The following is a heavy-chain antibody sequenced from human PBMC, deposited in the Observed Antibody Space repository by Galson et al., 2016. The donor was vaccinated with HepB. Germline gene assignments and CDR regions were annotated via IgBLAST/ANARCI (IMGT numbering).Heavy chain of an antibody. V-gene: IGHV3-7*03. CDR2: INQDASEE. CDR1: GFTISSNR. D-gene: IGHD2/OR15-2a*01. CDR3: ARESTACAD. J-gene: IGHJ1*01. Sequence: SLRLSCAASGFTISSNRMNWVRQAPGKGLEWVANINQDASEENYVDSVKGRFIISRDDAKNSLYLQMNSLRADDTAMYYCARESTACADWGQGTLVTVSS.